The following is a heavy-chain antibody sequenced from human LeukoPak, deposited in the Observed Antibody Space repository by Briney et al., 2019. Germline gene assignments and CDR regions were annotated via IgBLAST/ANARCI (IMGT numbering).Heavy chain of an antibody. CDR3: ARDYWRGSYYFDY. D-gene: IGHD1-26*01. Sequence: ASVKVSCKASGYTFTGYYMHWVRQAPGQGLEWMGWINPNSGGTNYAQKFQGRVTMTRDTSISTAYMELSRLRSDDTAVYYCARDYWRGSYYFDYWGQGTLVTVSS. CDR1: GYTFTGYY. V-gene: IGHV1-2*02. CDR2: INPNSGGT. J-gene: IGHJ4*02.